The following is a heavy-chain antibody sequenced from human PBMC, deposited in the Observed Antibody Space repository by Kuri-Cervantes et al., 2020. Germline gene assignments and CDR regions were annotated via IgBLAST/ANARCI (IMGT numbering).Heavy chain of an antibody. CDR3: AKGSFDPYGSGNYFGSFDY. Sequence: GGSLRLSCAASRFTFSSYSMNWVRQAPGKGLEWVSYISSSSSTIYYADSVKGRFTISRDNTKNFLYLQMNTLRTDDTALYFCAKGSFDPYGSGNYFGSFDYWGQGIQVTVSS. D-gene: IGHD3-10*01. CDR1: RFTFSSYS. J-gene: IGHJ4*02. CDR2: ISSSSSTI. V-gene: IGHV3-48*04.